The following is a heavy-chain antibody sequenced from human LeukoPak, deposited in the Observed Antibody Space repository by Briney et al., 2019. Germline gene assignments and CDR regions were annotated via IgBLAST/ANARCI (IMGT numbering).Heavy chain of an antibody. Sequence: ASVKVSCKASGYTFTGYYMHWVRQAPGQGLEWMGWINPNSGGTNYAQKFQGRVTMTRDTSISTAYMELSRLRSDDTAVYYCASSCSSTSCYAPEWGQGTLVTVSS. CDR1: GYTFTGYY. CDR3: ASSCSSTSCYAPE. CDR2: INPNSGGT. D-gene: IGHD2-2*01. J-gene: IGHJ4*02. V-gene: IGHV1-2*02.